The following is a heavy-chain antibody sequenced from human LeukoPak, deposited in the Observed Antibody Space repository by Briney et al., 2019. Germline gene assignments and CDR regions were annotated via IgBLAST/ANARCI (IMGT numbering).Heavy chain of an antibody. CDR1: GYTFTSYY. J-gene: IGHJ5*02. Sequence: GASVKVSRKASGYTFTSYYMHWVRQAPGQGLEWMGIINPSGGSTSYAQKFQGRVTMTRDMSTSTVYMELSSLRSEDTAVYYCARVGPQDYGSGSYWHWFDPWGQGTLVTVSS. CDR2: INPSGGST. CDR3: ARVGPQDYGSGSYWHWFDP. V-gene: IGHV1-46*01. D-gene: IGHD3-10*01.